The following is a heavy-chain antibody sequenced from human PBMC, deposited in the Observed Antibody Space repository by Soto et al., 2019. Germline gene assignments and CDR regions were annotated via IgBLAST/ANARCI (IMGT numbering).Heavy chain of an antibody. Sequence: QVQLQESGPGLVKPSQTLSLTCTVSVGSISSGGYAWSWIRQHPGTGLEWIGYIYYSGSTYYNPYLKSRVTISVDMSKNQFSLKLSSVTASDTAVYYCARERAGALYFDYWGQGTLVTVSS. CDR1: VGSISSGGYA. CDR3: ARERAGALYFDY. CDR2: IYYSGST. V-gene: IGHV4-31*03. J-gene: IGHJ4*02. D-gene: IGHD6-13*01.